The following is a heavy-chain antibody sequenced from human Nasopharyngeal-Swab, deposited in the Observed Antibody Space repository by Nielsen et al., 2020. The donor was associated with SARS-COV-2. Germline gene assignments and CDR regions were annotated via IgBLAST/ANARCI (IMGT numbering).Heavy chain of an antibody. CDR2: ISSSGTDT. J-gene: IGHJ6*03. D-gene: IGHD5-24*01. Sequence: GESLKISCAVSGLPFNNYAVTWVRQAPGKGLEWVSIISSSGTDTYYADYVKGRFTISRDNSKNTLYLQMNSLRAEDSAIYYCAKSRGDTTMAHYYYYLDVWGKGTTVTVPS. CDR3: AKSRGDTTMAHYYYYLDV. CDR1: GLPFNNYA. V-gene: IGHV3-23*01.